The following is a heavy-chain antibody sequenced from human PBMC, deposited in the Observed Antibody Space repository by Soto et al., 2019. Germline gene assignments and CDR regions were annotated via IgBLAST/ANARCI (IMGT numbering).Heavy chain of an antibody. CDR3: AREGSGYNF. Sequence: EASVKVSCKASGGTFSSFGISWVRQAPGQGLEWMGGIIPVFGRPNYAQRFRGRLTITADESTNTGYMELIDLRSEDTAVYYCAREGSGYNFWDQGTQVTVSS. D-gene: IGHD5-12*01. CDR1: GGTFSSFG. V-gene: IGHV1-69*13. CDR2: IIPVFGRP. J-gene: IGHJ1*01.